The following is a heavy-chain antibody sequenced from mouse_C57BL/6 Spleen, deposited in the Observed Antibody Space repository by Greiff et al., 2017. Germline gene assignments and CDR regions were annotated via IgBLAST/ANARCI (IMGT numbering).Heavy chain of an antibody. V-gene: IGHV1-54*01. CDR1: GYAFTNYL. CDR3: YQRGPQGGMDY. CDR2: INPGSGGP. J-gene: IGHJ4*01. Sequence: VHLVESGPALVRPGTSVKVSCKASGYAFTNYLIEWVKQRPGKGLEWIGVINPGSGGPNYNEKFKGKATLAADKSSSTACMQLSSLTSVDSAVYFCYQRGPQGGMDYWGQGTSVTVSS.